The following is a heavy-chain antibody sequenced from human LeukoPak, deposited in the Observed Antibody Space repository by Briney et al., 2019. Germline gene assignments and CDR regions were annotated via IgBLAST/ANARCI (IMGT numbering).Heavy chain of an antibody. V-gene: IGHV1-2*01. CDR3: ARPNGDFYYWFDT. CDR2: INPTSGDT. J-gene: IGHJ5*02. Sequence: GASVMVSCKASGYSFSAYYIHWVRQAPGQGPEWMGWINPTSGDTNYAQKFQDRVTLTRDTSISTAYMELTNLRSDDTVVYFCARPNGDFYYWFDTWGQGTLVTVSS. D-gene: IGHD2-21*02. CDR1: GYSFSAYY.